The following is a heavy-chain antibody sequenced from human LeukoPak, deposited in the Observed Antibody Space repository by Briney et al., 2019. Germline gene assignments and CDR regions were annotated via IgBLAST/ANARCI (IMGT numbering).Heavy chain of an antibody. CDR3: ARGGRCSSTSCYYPRFDY. V-gene: IGHV4-34*01. J-gene: IGHJ4*02. CDR2: INHSGST. CDR1: GGSFSGYY. Sequence: SETLSLTCAVYGGSFSGYYWSWIRQPPGKGLEWIGEINHSGSTNYNPSLKSRVAISVDTSKNQFSLKLSSVTAADTAVYYCARGGRCSSTSCYYPRFDYWGQGTLVTVSS. D-gene: IGHD2-2*01.